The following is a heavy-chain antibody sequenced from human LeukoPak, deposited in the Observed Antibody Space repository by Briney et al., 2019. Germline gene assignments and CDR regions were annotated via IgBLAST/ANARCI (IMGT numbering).Heavy chain of an antibody. CDR2: ISGSGGST. V-gene: IGHV3-23*01. J-gene: IGHJ4*02. D-gene: IGHD3-22*01. CDR1: GFTFSSYA. Sequence: GGSLRLSCAASGFTFSSYAMSWVRQAPGKGLEWVSAISGSGGSTYYADSVKGRFTISRDNSKNTLYLQMNSLRAEDTAVYYCAKGAYVQYYYDSSGYYPFDYWGQGTLVTVSS. CDR3: AKGAYVQYYYDSSGYYPFDY.